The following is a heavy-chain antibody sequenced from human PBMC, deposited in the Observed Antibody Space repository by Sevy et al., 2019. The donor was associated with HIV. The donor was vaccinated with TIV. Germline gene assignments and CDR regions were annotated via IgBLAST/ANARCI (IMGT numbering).Heavy chain of an antibody. CDR3: AKVDSSGYYSVSGFDY. J-gene: IGHJ4*02. CDR1: EFTFNDDF. D-gene: IGHD3-22*01. Sequence: GGSLRLSCVGSEFTFNDDFMTWVRQAPGKGLEWVSAISGSGGSTYYADSVKGRFTISRDNSKNTLYLQMNSLRAEDTAVYYCAKVDSSGYYSVSGFDYWGQGTLVTVSS. V-gene: IGHV3-23*01. CDR2: ISGSGGST.